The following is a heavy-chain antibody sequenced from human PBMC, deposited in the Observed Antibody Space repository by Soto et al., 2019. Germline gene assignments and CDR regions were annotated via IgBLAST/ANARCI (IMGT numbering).Heavy chain of an antibody. CDR2: ISSSSSYI. D-gene: IGHD3-16*02. CDR1: GFTFSSYS. J-gene: IGHJ6*02. V-gene: IGHV3-21*01. Sequence: GGSLRLSCAASGFTFSSYSMNWVRQAPGKGLEWVSSISSSSSYIYCADSVKGRFTISRDNAKNSLYLQMNSLRAEDTAVYYCARDAIMITFGGVIDPPGDGMDVWGQGTTVTVSS. CDR3: ARDAIMITFGGVIDPPGDGMDV.